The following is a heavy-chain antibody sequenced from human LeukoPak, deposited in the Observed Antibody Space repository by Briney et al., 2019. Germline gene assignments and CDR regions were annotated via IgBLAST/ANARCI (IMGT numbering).Heavy chain of an antibody. CDR3: ARDLGYDFWSGYPYGMDV. CDR1: GGSISSSSYY. J-gene: IGHJ6*02. V-gene: IGHV4-61*01. CDR2: IYYSGST. Sequence: PSETLSLTCTVSGGSISSSSYYWGWIRQPPGKGLEWIGYIYYSGSTNYNPSLKSRVTISVDTSKNQFSLKLSSVTAADTAVYYCARDLGYDFWSGYPYGMDVWGQGTTVTVSS. D-gene: IGHD3-3*01.